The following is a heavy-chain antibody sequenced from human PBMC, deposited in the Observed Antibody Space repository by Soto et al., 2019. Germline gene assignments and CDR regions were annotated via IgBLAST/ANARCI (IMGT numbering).Heavy chain of an antibody. Sequence: VWSLRLSCAASGFTFSSYAMSWVRQAPGKGLEWVSAISGSGGSTYYADSVKGRFTISRDNSKNTLYLQLNSLRFEDTAVYYCAKDDFTDRGDDYFDYWGPGTLVTVSS. CDR1: GFTFSSYA. CDR2: ISGSGGST. J-gene: IGHJ4*02. D-gene: IGHD2-21*02. V-gene: IGHV3-23*01. CDR3: AKDDFTDRGDDYFDY.